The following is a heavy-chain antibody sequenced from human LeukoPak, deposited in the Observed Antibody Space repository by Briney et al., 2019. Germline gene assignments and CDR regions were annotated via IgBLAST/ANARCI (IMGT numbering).Heavy chain of an antibody. CDR2: IRNKAYGETT. CDR3: TRDYDFWSGYSDY. D-gene: IGHD3-3*01. J-gene: IGHJ4*02. Sequence: GGSLRLSCTGSGFTFGDYAMSWFRQAAGKGLEWVGFIRNKAYGETTEHAASVRGRFIISRDDSKSIAYLQMNSLKTEDTAVYYCTRDYDFWSGYSDYWGQGTLVIVSS. V-gene: IGHV3-49*03. CDR1: GFTFGDYA.